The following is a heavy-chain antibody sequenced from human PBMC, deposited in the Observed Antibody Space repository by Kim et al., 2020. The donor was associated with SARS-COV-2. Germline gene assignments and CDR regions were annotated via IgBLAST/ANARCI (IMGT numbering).Heavy chain of an antibody. CDR2: ISTSGTTI. D-gene: IGHD3-22*01. Sequence: GGSLRLSCAASGFTFSSYAMTWVRQAPGKGLEWVSYISTSGTTIYYADSVKGRFTISRDNAKNSLYLQMNSLRAEDTAVYYCARADYYDSPVDYWGQGTLVTVSS. J-gene: IGHJ4*02. CDR3: ARADYYDSPVDY. V-gene: IGHV3-48*03. CDR1: GFTFSSYA.